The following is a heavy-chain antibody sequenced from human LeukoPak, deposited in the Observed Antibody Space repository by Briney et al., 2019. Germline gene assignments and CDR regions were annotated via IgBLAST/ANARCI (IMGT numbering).Heavy chain of an antibody. CDR1: GFIFSKDW. CDR3: VRDDDRPDNGLDY. D-gene: IGHD3-22*01. V-gene: IGHV3-7*01. CDR2: IKQDGSEK. J-gene: IGHJ4*02. Sequence: GGSLRLSCAASGFIFSKDWMSWVRQAPGKGLEWVANIKQDGSEKYYVDSMKGRFTISRDNAKNSLYLQMNSLRAEDTAVYYCVRDDDRPDNGLDYWGQGTLVTVSS.